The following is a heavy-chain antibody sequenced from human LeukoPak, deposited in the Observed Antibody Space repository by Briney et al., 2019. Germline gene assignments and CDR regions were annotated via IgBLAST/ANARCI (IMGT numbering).Heavy chain of an antibody. CDR2: ISAYNGNT. CDR3: ARAEYCSSTSCYSGGRLYSSSAGDY. D-gene: IGHD2-2*01. J-gene: IGHJ4*02. V-gene: IGHV1-18*01. CDR1: GYTFTSNG. Sequence: GASVKVSCKASGYTFTSNGISWVRQAPGQGLEWMGWISAYNGNTNYAQKLQGRVTMTTDTSTRTAYMELRSLGSDDTAVYYCARAEYCSSTSCYSGGRLYSSSAGDYWGQGTPVTVSS.